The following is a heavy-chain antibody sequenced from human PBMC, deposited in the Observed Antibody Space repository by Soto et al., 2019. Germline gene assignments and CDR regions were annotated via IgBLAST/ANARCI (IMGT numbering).Heavy chain of an antibody. Sequence: SGPTLVNPTQTLTLTCTFSRFSLSTSGVGVGWVRQPPGRALKWLALIYWNDDKRYSPSLKSRLTITKDTSKNQVVLTMTNMDPVDTATYYCAHSLLPSYYDSSGYQYYFDYWGQGTLVTVSS. CDR2: IYWNDDK. CDR1: RFSLSTSGVG. V-gene: IGHV2-5*01. CDR3: AHSLLPSYYDSSGYQYYFDY. J-gene: IGHJ4*02. D-gene: IGHD3-22*01.